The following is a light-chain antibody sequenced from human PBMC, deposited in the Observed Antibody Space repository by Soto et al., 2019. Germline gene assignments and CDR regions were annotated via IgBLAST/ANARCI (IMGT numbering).Light chain of an antibody. Sequence: EILLTQSPDTLSLSPGERATLSCRASQSVSASYLAWYQQKPGQAPRLFVYAASRRATAIPDRFSGSGSGTDFTLTISRLEPEDFAVYYCHQYGYSPQTFGQGTKLEIK. CDR2: AAS. CDR1: QSVSASY. V-gene: IGKV3-20*01. J-gene: IGKJ2*01. CDR3: HQYGYSPQT.